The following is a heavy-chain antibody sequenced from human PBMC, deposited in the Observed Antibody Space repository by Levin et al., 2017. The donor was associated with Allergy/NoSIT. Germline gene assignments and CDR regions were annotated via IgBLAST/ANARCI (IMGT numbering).Heavy chain of an antibody. CDR3: ARDHGDSSFGY. D-gene: IGHD4-17*01. CDR1: GDSVSSNSAG. V-gene: IGHV6-1*01. CDR2: KYYRSKWYN. J-gene: IGHJ4*02. Sequence: SETLSLTCAISGDSVSSNSAGWNWIRQSPSRGLEFLGRKYYRSKWYNDYAVSVRSRITITPDTSKNQFSLQLNSVTPEDTAVYYCARDHGDSSFGYWGQGTLVTVSS.